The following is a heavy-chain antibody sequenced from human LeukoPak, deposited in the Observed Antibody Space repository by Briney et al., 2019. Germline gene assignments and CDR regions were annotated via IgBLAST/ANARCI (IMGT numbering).Heavy chain of an antibody. CDR2: ITGSGDDT. Sequence: GGSLRLSCAASGFTFNNYAMSWVRQAPGKGLEWVSAITGSGDDTYHSDSVKGRFTISRDNSKNTLYLQMNSLRAEDTAIYYCAKGSHYSRPYYFDFWGQEILVTVSS. V-gene: IGHV3-23*01. D-gene: IGHD3-10*01. CDR1: GFTFNNYA. J-gene: IGHJ4*02. CDR3: AKGSHYSRPYYFDF.